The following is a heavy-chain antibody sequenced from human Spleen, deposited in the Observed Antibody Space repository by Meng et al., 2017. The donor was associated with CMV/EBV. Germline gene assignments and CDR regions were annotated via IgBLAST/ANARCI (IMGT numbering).Heavy chain of an antibody. V-gene: IGHV1-18*01. Sequence: ASVKVSCKASGYTFTSYGISWVRQAPGQGLEWMGWISVYNGNTNYAQKLQGRVTMTTDTSTSTAYMELRSLRSDDTAVYYCARQYSYGFPVGYYYYGMDVWGQGTTVTVSS. CDR1: GYTFTSYG. J-gene: IGHJ6*02. D-gene: IGHD5-18*01. CDR3: ARQYSYGFPVGYYYYGMDV. CDR2: ISVYNGNT.